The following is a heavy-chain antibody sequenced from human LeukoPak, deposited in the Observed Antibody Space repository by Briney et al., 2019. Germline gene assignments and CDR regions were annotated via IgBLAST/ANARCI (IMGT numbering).Heavy chain of an antibody. CDR2: IYSGGST. V-gene: IGHV3-66*01. Sequence: PGGSLRLSCAASGFTVSSNYMSWVRQAPGKGLEWVSVIYSGGSTYYADPVKGRFTISRDNSKNTLYLQMNSLRAEDTAVYYCARFPGRGELLFDYWGQGTLVTVSS. CDR1: GFTVSSNY. CDR3: ARFPGRGELLFDY. D-gene: IGHD1-26*01. J-gene: IGHJ4*02.